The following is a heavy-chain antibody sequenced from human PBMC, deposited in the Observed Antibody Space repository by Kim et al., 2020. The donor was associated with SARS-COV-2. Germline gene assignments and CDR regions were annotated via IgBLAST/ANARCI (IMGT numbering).Heavy chain of an antibody. Sequence: SETLSLTCTVSGGSISSYYWSWIRQPPGKGLEWIGYIYYSGSTNYNPSLKSRVTISVDTSKNQFSLKLSSVTAADTAVYYCARHESGFELFDYWGQGTLVTVSS. D-gene: IGHD3-22*01. J-gene: IGHJ4*02. CDR3: ARHESGFELFDY. V-gene: IGHV4-59*08. CDR2: IYYSGST. CDR1: GGSISSYY.